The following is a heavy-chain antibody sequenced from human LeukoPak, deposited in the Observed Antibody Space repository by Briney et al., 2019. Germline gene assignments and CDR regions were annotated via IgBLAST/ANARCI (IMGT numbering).Heavy chain of an antibody. Sequence: GGSLRLSCAASGFTFSSYWMHWVRQDPGKGLVWVSRINSDGSSTSYADSVKGRFTISRDNAKNTLYLQMNSLRAEDTAVYYCARDPVATVTTAFDYWGQGTLVTVSS. CDR3: ARDPVATVTTAFDY. V-gene: IGHV3-74*01. CDR2: INSDGSST. J-gene: IGHJ4*02. D-gene: IGHD4-17*01. CDR1: GFTFSSYW.